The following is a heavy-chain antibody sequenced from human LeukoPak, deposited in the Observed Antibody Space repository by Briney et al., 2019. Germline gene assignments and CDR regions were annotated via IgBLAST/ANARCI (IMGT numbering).Heavy chain of an antibody. CDR3: ARVVPGTGFFY. J-gene: IGHJ4*02. D-gene: IGHD2-8*02. CDR1: GFTFSSYT. V-gene: IGHV3-21*01. CDR2: ISSSSSHI. Sequence: GGSLRLSCAASGFTFSSYTMNWVRLAPGKGLEWVSSISSSSSHIYYADSVKGRFTISRDDAKNSLYLQMNSLRAEDTAVYYCARVVPGTGFFYWGQGTLVTVSS.